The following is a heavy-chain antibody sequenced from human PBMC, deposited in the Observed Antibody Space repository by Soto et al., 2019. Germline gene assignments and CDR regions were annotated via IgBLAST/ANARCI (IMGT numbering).Heavy chain of an antibody. CDR1: GYTFTRSG. V-gene: IGHV1-18*01. J-gene: IGHJ4*02. D-gene: IGHD3-22*01. CDR3: ARDRLRGYDSSGFYS. Sequence: ASVKVSCKASGYTFTRSGISWVRQAPGQGLEWMGWISTYNGDTNYAQTIQGRVTMTTDTSTSTVHMEVRSLRSDDTAVYYCARDRLRGYDSSGFYSWGQGTMVTVSS. CDR2: ISTYNGDT.